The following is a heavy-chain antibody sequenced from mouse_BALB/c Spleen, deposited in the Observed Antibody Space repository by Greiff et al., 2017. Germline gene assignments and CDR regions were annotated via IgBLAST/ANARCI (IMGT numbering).Heavy chain of an antibody. CDR2: IHYSGST. V-gene: IGHV3-1*02. J-gene: IGHJ4*01. CDR3: ARNYGYVGAMDY. Sequence: VQLKQSGPDLVKPSQSLSLTCTVTGYSITSGYSWHWIRRFPGNKLEWMGYIHYSGSTNYNPSLKSRISITRDTSKNQFFLQLNSVTTEDTATYYCARNYGYVGAMDYWGQGTSVTVSS. CDR1: GYSITSGYS. D-gene: IGHD1-2*01.